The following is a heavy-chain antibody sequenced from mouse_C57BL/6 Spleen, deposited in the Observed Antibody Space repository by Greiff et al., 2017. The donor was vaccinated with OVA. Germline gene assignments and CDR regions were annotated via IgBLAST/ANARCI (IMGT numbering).Heavy chain of an antibody. CDR2: IDPEDGET. CDR1: GFNIKDYY. D-gene: IGHD1-1*01. Sequence: EVQRVESGAELVKPGASVKLSCTASGFNIKDYYMHWVKQRTEQGLAWIGRIDPEDGETKYAPKFQGKATITADTSSNTAYLQLSSLTSEDTAVYYCANPHYYGSSYGYFDVWGTGTTVTVSS. J-gene: IGHJ1*03. CDR3: ANPHYYGSSYGYFDV. V-gene: IGHV14-2*01.